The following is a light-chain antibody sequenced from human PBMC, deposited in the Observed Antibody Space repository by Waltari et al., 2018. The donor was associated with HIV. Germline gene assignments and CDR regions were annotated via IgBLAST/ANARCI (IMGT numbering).Light chain of an antibody. Sequence: VTISCSGSTSNIGSNYVYWYQQLPGTAPKLLIYRNNQRPSGVPDRFSGSKSGTSASLAISGLRSEDEADYYCAAWDDSLSGLWVFGGGTKLTVL. CDR1: TSNIGSNY. V-gene: IGLV1-47*01. CDR3: AAWDDSLSGLWV. J-gene: IGLJ3*02. CDR2: RNN.